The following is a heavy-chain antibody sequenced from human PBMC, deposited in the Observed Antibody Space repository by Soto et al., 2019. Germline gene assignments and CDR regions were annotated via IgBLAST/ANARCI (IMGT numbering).Heavy chain of an antibody. CDR3: AKDYRRLRFLEWLPFDY. J-gene: IGHJ4*02. D-gene: IGHD3-3*01. CDR1: GFTFSSYA. CDR2: ISGSGGST. Sequence: GESLKISCAASGFTFSSYAMSWVRQAPGRGLEWVSAISGSGGSTYYADSVKGRFTISRDNSKNTLYLQMNSLRAEDTAVYYCAKDYRRLRFLEWLPFDYWGQGTLVTVSS. V-gene: IGHV3-23*01.